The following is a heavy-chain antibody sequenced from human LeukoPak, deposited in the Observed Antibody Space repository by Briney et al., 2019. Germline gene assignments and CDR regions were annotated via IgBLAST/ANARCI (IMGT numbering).Heavy chain of an antibody. V-gene: IGHV3-23*01. CDR3: AKGYYGSGSSSCGMDV. CDR2: ISGSGGST. CDR1: GFTFSSYA. D-gene: IGHD3-10*01. Sequence: GGSLRLSCAASGFTFSSYAMSWVRQAPGKGLEWVSAISGSGGSTYYADSVKGRFTISRDNSKNTLYLQMNSLESEDTAVYYCAKGYYGSGSSSCGMDVWGQGTTVTVSS. J-gene: IGHJ6*02.